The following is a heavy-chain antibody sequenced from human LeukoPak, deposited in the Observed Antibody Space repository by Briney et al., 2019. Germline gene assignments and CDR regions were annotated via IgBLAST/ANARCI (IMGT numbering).Heavy chain of an antibody. CDR2: ISSNGGST. CDR1: GFTFSSYA. Sequence: GGSLRLSCAASGFTFSSYAMHWVRQAPGKGLEYASAISSNGGSTYYANSVKGRFTISRDNSKNTLYLQMNSLRAEDTAVYYCVGDIVVVPAAAYFDYWGQGTLVTVSS. CDR3: VGDIVVVPAAAYFDY. J-gene: IGHJ4*02. V-gene: IGHV3-64*01. D-gene: IGHD2-2*01.